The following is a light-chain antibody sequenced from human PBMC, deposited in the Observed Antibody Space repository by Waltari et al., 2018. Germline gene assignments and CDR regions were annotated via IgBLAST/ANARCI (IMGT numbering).Light chain of an antibody. CDR2: WAY. V-gene: IGKV4-1*01. Sequence: DIVMTQSPESLTMSLGERATINCKSSQSLLDRTNNKNHLAWYQKKPGEPPRLLIYWAYTRESGIPDRFGGSGSGTDFTLTVSNLQAEDVGVYYCQQYLRVPLTFGGGTKVEI. J-gene: IGKJ4*01. CDR1: QSLLDRTNNKNH. CDR3: QQYLRVPLT.